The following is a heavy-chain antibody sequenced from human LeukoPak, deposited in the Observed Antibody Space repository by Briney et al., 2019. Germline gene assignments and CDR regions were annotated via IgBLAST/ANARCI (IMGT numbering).Heavy chain of an antibody. V-gene: IGHV3-64*01. CDR3: ARSRYDSSGSLVDY. CDR1: GFTFSSYA. Sequence: GGSLRLSCAASGFTFSSYAMHWVRQAPGKGLEYVSAISSNGGSTYYANSVKGRFTISRDNSKNTLYLQMGSLRAEDMAVYYCARSRYDSSGSLVDYWGQGTLVTVSS. CDR2: ISSNGGST. D-gene: IGHD3-22*01. J-gene: IGHJ4*02.